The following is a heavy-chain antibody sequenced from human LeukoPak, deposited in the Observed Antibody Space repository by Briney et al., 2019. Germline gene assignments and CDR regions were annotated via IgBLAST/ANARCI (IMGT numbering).Heavy chain of an antibody. CDR3: AGDPNRSYFDH. J-gene: IGHJ4*02. CDR1: GFTFSDYF. D-gene: IGHD1-14*01. CDR2: ISGSSRHI. V-gene: IGHV3-21*01. Sequence: GGSLRLSCAASGFTFSDYFMNWVRQAPGKGLEYVSSISGSSRHIYYADSVKGRFTISRDNTKSSLYLQMNSLRSEDTAIYYCAGDPNRSYFDHWGQGTLVTVSS.